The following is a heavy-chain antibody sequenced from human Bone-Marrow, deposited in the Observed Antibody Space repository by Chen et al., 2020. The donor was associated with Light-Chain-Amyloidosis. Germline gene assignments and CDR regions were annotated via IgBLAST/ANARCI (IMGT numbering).Heavy chain of an antibody. CDR3: ARGRDYYDSSGYSYYFDY. J-gene: IGHJ4*02. CDR2: LYYSGST. Sequence: QVQLQESGPGLVKPSQTLSLTCTVSGGAISSGGYYWSWIRQHPGKGLEWIGYLYYSGSTYYNPSLKSRVTISVDTSKNQFSLKLSSVTAADTAVYYCARGRDYYDSSGYSYYFDYWGQGTLVTVSS. D-gene: IGHD3-22*01. CDR1: GGAISSGGYY. V-gene: IGHV4-31*03.